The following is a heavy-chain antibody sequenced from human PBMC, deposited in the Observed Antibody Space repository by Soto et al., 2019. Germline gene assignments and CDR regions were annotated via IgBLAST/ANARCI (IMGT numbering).Heavy chain of an antibody. D-gene: IGHD3-10*02. CDR1: GGTFNTYA. CDR3: AREVHVHTPAFVY. Sequence: QVQLVQSGAEMKKPGSSVKVSCQSSGGTFNTYAMNWVRQATGQGPEWMGDISPMFVAANYAPKFQGRVTITADDATATSHMPLSSLTSEDTALYFCAREVHVHTPAFVYWGQGTLVTVSS. CDR2: ISPMFVAA. V-gene: IGHV1-69*19. J-gene: IGHJ4*02.